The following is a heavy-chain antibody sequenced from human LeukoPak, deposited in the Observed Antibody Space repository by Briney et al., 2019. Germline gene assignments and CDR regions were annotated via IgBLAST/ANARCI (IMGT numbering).Heavy chain of an antibody. Sequence: GGSLRLSCAASGFTVSSNYMSWVRQAPGKGLEWVSVIYSGGSTYCADSVKGRFTISRDNSKNTLYLQMNSLRAEDTAVYYCARDPPPGRTTGYYYGMDVWGQGTTVTVSS. CDR2: IYSGGST. CDR1: GFTVSSNY. V-gene: IGHV3-66*01. D-gene: IGHD4-17*01. J-gene: IGHJ6*02. CDR3: ARDPPPGRTTGYYYGMDV.